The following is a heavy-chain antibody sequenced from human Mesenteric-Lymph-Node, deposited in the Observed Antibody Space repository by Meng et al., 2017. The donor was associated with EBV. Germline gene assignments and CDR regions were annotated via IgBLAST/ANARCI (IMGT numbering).Heavy chain of an antibody. CDR3: ARESPLTYHGAQADY. V-gene: IGHV4-34*01. J-gene: IGHJ4*02. CDR2: INHSGST. D-gene: IGHD4-17*01. Sequence: GQLQQWGPGLLKPSETRALTCAVYGGSFSGYYWSWIRQPPGKGLEWIGEINHSGSTNYNPSLKSRVTISVDTSKNQFSLKLSSVTAADTAVYYCARESPLTYHGAQADYWGQGTLVTVSS. CDR1: GGSFSGYY.